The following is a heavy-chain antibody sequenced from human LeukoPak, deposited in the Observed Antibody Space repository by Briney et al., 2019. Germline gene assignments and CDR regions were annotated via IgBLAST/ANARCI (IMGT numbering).Heavy chain of an antibody. CDR3: ARQQWLVQRAWFDP. J-gene: IGHJ5*02. D-gene: IGHD6-19*01. Sequence: ASVKVSCKASGYTFTSYGISWVRQAPGQGLEWMGWISTYKGNTKYAQKVQGRVTMTTDTSTSTAYMELRSLRSDDTAVYYCARQQWLVQRAWFDPWGQGTLVTVSS. V-gene: IGHV1-18*01. CDR2: ISTYKGNT. CDR1: GYTFTSYG.